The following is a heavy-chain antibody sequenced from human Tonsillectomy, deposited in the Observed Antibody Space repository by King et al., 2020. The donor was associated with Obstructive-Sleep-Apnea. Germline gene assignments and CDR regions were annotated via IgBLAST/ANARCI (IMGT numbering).Heavy chain of an antibody. Sequence: QLVQSGAEVKKPGASVKVSCKASGYTFTGYYIHWVRQAPGQGLEWMGWINPNSGGTNYAQKFQGWVTMTRDTSISTAYMELSRLRSDDTAVYYCARVLRYYVSSGYSPDYDYYGMDVWGQGTTVTVSS. D-gene: IGHD3-22*01. J-gene: IGHJ6*02. V-gene: IGHV1-2*04. CDR1: GYTFTGYY. CDR3: ARVLRYYVSSGYSPDYDYYGMDV. CDR2: INPNSGGT.